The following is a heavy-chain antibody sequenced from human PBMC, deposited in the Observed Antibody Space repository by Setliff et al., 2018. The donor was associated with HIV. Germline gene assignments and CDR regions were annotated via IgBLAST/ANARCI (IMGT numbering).Heavy chain of an antibody. CDR1: GGSISGHF. CDR2: ISTSGSP. CDR3: ARHNKVDNWFDP. J-gene: IGHJ5*02. Sequence: SETLSLTCTVSGGSISGHFWSWIRQPAGKGLEWIGRISTSGSPNYNPSLKSRVTLSVDTSKHQFSLSLRSVTAADAAVYFCARHNKVDNWFDPWGQGALVTVSS. V-gene: IGHV4-4*07. D-gene: IGHD1-1*01.